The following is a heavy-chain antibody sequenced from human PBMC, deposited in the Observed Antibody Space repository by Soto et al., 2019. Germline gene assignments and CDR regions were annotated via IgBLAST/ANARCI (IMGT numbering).Heavy chain of an antibody. D-gene: IGHD1-1*01. Sequence: SGTLSLTCTVSLGSISSYYWSWIRQPPGRALPWIGYIYYSGSTNYNPSLKSRVTISVDTSKNQFSLKLSSVTAADTAVYYCARDLRLETHGTFYYYYHYGMDVWGQGTTVTVSS. V-gene: IGHV4-59*01. J-gene: IGHJ6*01. CDR3: ARDLRLETHGTFYYYYHYGMDV. CDR1: LGSISSYY. CDR2: IYYSGST.